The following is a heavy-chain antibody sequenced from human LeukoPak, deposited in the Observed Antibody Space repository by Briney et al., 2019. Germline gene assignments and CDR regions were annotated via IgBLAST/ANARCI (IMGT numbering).Heavy chain of an antibody. Sequence: PGGSLRLSCAASGFTFSSYAMSWVRQAPGKGLEWVSAISGSGGSTYYADSVKGRFTISRDNSKNTLYLQMNSLRAEDTAVYYCAKDRVRTGYCSGGSCHTVDYWGQGTLVTVSS. CDR2: ISGSGGST. CDR3: AKDRVRTGYCSGGSCHTVDY. J-gene: IGHJ4*02. D-gene: IGHD2-15*01. CDR1: GFTFSSYA. V-gene: IGHV3-23*01.